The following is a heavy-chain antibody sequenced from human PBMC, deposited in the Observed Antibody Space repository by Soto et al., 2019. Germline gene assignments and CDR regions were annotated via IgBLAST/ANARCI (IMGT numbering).Heavy chain of an antibody. J-gene: IGHJ4*02. D-gene: IGHD1-7*01. CDR1: GGSFSGYF. CDR2: INQSGST. V-gene: IGHV4-34*01. CDR3: ASRTTSAEIDY. Sequence: SETLSLTCGVYGGSFSGYFRSWIRQPPGKGLEWIGEINQSGSTNYNPSLKSRATISVDTSKNQFSLKLSSVTAADTAVYYCASRTTSAEIDYLGQGTLIVFSS.